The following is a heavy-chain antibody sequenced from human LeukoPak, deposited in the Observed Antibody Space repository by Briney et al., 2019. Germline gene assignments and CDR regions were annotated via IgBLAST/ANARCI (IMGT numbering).Heavy chain of an antibody. CDR1: GFTFSSYA. CDR3: AKETGSGSRYYYYYYMDV. J-gene: IGHJ6*03. V-gene: IGHV3-30*18. D-gene: IGHD3-10*01. Sequence: GRSLRLSCVASGFTFSSYAMHWVRQAPGKGLEWVAVISYDGSNKYYADSVKGQFTISRDNSKNTLYLQMNSLRAEDTAVYYCAKETGSGSRYYYYYYMDVWSKGTTVTISS. CDR2: ISYDGSNK.